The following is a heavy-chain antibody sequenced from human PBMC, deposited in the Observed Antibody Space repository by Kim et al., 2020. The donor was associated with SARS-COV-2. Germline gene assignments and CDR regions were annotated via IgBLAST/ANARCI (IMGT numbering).Heavy chain of an antibody. CDR1: GGSFSGYY. CDR2: INDSGST. D-gene: IGHD2-15*01. V-gene: IGHV4-34*01. CDR3: ARDKLRGFRSAIHH. J-gene: IGHJ1*01. Sequence: SETLSLTCAVYGGSFSGYYWNWIRQPPGKGLEWIGEINDSGSTNCSPSLKSRVTILIDTSKNQFSLKLSSVTAADTAVYYCARDKLRGFRSAIHHWGRGT.